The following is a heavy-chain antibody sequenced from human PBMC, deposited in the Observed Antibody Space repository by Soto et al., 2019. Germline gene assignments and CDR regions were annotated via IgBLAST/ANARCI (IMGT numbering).Heavy chain of an antibody. CDR2: ISGSGGGT. J-gene: IGHJ6*02. D-gene: IGHD3-3*01. CDR1: GFTFSTSA. V-gene: IGHV3-23*01. Sequence: GGSLRLSCTASGFTFSTSAMSWVRQAPGRGLEWVSGISGSGGGTYYADSVKGRFTISRDNSKNTLYLQMKSLRAEDAAVYYCAKGPTVFGAVISFDYYYGMYVWGQGTPVTVSS. CDR3: AKGPTVFGAVISFDYYYGMYV.